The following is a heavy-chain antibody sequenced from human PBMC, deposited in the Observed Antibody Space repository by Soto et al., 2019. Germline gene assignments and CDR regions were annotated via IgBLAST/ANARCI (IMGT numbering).Heavy chain of an antibody. D-gene: IGHD6-19*01. J-gene: IGHJ4*02. V-gene: IGHV4-39*01. CDR2: IYYSGST. CDR3: ARRGRGSSGLDY. CDR1: GGSISSSSYY. Sequence: QLQLQESGPGLVKPSETLSLTCTVSGGSISSSSYYWGWIRQPPGKGLEWIGSIYYSGSTYYNPSLKSRVTISVDTSKNQFSLKLSSVTAADTAVYYCARRGRGSSGLDYWGQGTLVTVSS.